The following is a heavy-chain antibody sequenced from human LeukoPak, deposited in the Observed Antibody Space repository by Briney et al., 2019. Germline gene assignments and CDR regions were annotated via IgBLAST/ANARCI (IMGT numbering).Heavy chain of an antibody. D-gene: IGHD3-22*01. CDR3: ARGGGYYDSSGYYGHDWFDP. J-gene: IGHJ5*02. CDR1: GFTFSSYG. CDR2: ISSSSSTI. V-gene: IGHV3-48*02. Sequence: GSLRLSCAASGFTFSSYGMNWVRQAPGKGLEWVSYISSSSSTIYYADSVKGRFTISRDNAKNSLYLQMNSLRDEDTAVYYCARGGGYYDSSGYYGHDWFDPWGQGTLVTVSS.